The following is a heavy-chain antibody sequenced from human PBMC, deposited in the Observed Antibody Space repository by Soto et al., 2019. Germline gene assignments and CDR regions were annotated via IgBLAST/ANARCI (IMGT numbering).Heavy chain of an antibody. D-gene: IGHD3-16*01. CDR3: SRSRSTFTWS. CDR2: INANGGAT. J-gene: IGHJ5*02. CDR1: GYSFTDYY. Sequence: QVELVQSGAQVERPGASVKLSCKASGYSFTDYYIHWVRQAPGQGLEWLGWINANGGATNYAEKFQDRLTLTRETSIDTAFMELNRRASDDTALYFCSRSRSTFTWSWGQVTRVAVAS. V-gene: IGHV1-2*02.